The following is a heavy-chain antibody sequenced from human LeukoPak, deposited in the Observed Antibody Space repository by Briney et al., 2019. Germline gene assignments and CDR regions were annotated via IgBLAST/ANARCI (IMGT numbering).Heavy chain of an antibody. J-gene: IGHJ5*02. Sequence: SETLSLTCTVSGGSISSYYWSWIRQPPGKGLEWIGYICYSGSTNYNPSLKSRVTISVDTSKNQFSLKLSSVTAADTAVYYCARAGNWFDPWGQGTLVTVSS. V-gene: IGHV4-59*01. CDR3: ARAGNWFDP. CDR1: GGSISSYY. CDR2: ICYSGST.